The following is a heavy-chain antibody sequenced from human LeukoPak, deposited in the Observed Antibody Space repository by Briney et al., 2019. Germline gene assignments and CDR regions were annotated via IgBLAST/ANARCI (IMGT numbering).Heavy chain of an antibody. CDR2: IYYSGST. Sequence: GSLRLSCAASGFTFSNAWMSWIRQPPGKGLEWIGSIYYSGSTYYNPSLKSRVTISVDTSKNQFSLKLSSVTAADTAVYYCARLLMATMIFDYWGQGTLVTVSS. CDR3: ARLLMATMIFDY. CDR1: GFTFSNAW. V-gene: IGHV4-39*01. D-gene: IGHD5-24*01. J-gene: IGHJ4*02.